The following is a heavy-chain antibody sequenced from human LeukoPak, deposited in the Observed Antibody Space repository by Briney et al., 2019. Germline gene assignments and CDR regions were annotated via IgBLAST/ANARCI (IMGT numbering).Heavy chain of an antibody. V-gene: IGHV3-23*01. J-gene: IGHJ4*02. CDR1: GFTFSSYW. CDR3: AACRRGVTPYYFDY. Sequence: SGGSLRLSCAASGFTFSSYWMSWVRQAPGKGLEWVSAISGSGGSTYYADSVKGRFTISRDNSKNTLYLQMNSLRAEDTAVYYCAACRRGVTPYYFDYWGQGTLVTVSS. D-gene: IGHD3-10*01. CDR2: ISGSGGST.